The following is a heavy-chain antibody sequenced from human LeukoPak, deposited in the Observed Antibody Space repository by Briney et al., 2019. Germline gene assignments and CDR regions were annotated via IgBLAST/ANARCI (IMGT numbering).Heavy chain of an antibody. J-gene: IGHJ5*02. CDR1: GYTFTASY. CDR3: ARGYGSGSYYWFDP. CDR2: INPNSGGT. Sequence: ASVKVSCKASGYTFTASYIHWVRQAPGQGLEWMGWINPNSGGTNYAQNFQGRVTMTRDTSISTAYMEVSRLRSDDTAVYYCARGYGSGSYYWFDPWGQGTLVTVSS. V-gene: IGHV1-2*02. D-gene: IGHD3-10*01.